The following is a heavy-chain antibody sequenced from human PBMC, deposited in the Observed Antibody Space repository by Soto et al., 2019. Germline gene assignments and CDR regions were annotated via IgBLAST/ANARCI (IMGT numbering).Heavy chain of an antibody. D-gene: IGHD6-19*01. CDR3: ARDSSSGACGIYYYGMDV. J-gene: IGHJ6*02. Sequence: GGSLRLSCAASGFTFSSYAMHWVRQAPGKGLEWVAVISYDGSNKYYADSVKGRFTISRDNSKNTLYLQMNSLRAEDTAVYYCARDSSSGACGIYYYGMDVWGQGTTVTVSS. CDR2: ISYDGSNK. CDR1: GFTFSSYA. V-gene: IGHV3-30-3*01.